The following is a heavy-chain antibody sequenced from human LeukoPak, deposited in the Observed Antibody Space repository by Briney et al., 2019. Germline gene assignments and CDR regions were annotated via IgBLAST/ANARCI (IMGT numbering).Heavy chain of an antibody. V-gene: IGHV3-53*01. CDR2: IYSGGST. Sequence: GGSLRLSCAASGFSVSSNYMSWVRQAPGKGLEWVSVIYSGGSTYYADSVKGRFTISRDNAKNSLYLQMNSLRAEDTAVYYCARVREYTHAFDIWGQGTMVTVSS. J-gene: IGHJ3*02. CDR3: ARVREYTHAFDI. CDR1: GFSVSSNY. D-gene: IGHD3-10*01.